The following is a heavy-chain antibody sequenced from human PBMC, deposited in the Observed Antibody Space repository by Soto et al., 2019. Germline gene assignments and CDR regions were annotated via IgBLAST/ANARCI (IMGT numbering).Heavy chain of an antibody. V-gene: IGHV4-61*01. D-gene: IGHD3-3*01. Sequence: SETLSLTCTVSGGSVSSGSYYWSWIRQPPGKGLEWIGYIYYSGSTNYNPSLKSRVTISVDTSKNQFSLKLSSVTAADTAVYYCARGITIFGVVKYIPPDYYYYMDVWGKGTTVTVSS. J-gene: IGHJ6*03. CDR2: IYYSGST. CDR3: ARGITIFGVVKYIPPDYYYYMDV. CDR1: GGSVSSGSYY.